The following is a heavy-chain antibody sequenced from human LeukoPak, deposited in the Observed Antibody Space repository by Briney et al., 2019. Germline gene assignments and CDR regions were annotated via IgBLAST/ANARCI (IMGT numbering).Heavy chain of an antibody. CDR3: AKRGSGWYLDY. Sequence: PGGSLRLSCAASGFTFSNYGMTWVRQAPGKGLEWVSVVSGGGSGTYYADSVKGRFIISRDNSENTLYLQMNSLRAEDTAIYYCAKRGSGWYLDYWGQGTLVTVSS. J-gene: IGHJ4*02. CDR2: VSGGGSGT. V-gene: IGHV3-23*01. D-gene: IGHD6-19*01. CDR1: GFTFSNYG.